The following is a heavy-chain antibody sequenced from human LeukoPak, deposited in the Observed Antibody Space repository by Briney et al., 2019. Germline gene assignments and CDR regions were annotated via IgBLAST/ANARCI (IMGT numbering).Heavy chain of an antibody. D-gene: IGHD5-18*01. CDR1: GFTFSSYD. V-gene: IGHV3-13*01. Sequence: PGGSLRLSCAASGFTFSSYDMHWVRQATGKGLEWVSAIGTAGDTYYPGSVKGRFTISRENAKNSLYLQMNSLRAGDTAVYYCARASRGYSYGLFDYWGQGTLVTASS. CDR2: IGTAGDT. J-gene: IGHJ4*02. CDR3: ARASRGYSYGLFDY.